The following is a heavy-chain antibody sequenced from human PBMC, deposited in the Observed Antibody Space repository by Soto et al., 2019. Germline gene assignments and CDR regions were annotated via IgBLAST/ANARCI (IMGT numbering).Heavy chain of an antibody. CDR3: AKEEPYDDILTGYSRRLTLFDY. V-gene: IGHV3-23*01. CDR1: GFTFSSYA. J-gene: IGHJ4*02. D-gene: IGHD3-9*01. CDR2: ISGSGGST. Sequence: EVQLLESGGGLVQPGGSLRLSCAASGFTFSSYAMSWVRQAPGKGLEWVSAISGSGGSTYYADSVKGRFTISRDNSKNTLYLQMNSLRAEDTAVYYCAKEEPYDDILTGYSRRLTLFDYWGQGTLVTVSS.